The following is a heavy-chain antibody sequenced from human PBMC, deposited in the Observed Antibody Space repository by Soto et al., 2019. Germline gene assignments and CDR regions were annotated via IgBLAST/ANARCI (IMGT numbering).Heavy chain of an antibody. CDR2: INHSGST. D-gene: IGHD3-22*01. V-gene: IGHV4-34*01. CDR1: GGSFSGYY. J-gene: IGHJ3*01. CDR3: ARRGDSSGYSRRSRAFDL. Sequence: QVQLQQWGAGLLKPSETLSLTCAVYGGSFSGYYWSWIRQPPGKGLEWIGEINHSGSTNYNPSLKSRVPTSVDTYKNHCSRKLSSGTAADTAVYYCARRGDSSGYSRRSRAFDLWGQGTMVTVSS.